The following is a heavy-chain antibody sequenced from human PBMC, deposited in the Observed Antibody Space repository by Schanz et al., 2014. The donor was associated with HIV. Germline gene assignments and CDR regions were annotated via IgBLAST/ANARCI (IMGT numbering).Heavy chain of an antibody. CDR2: MTTNDRI. Sequence: EVQLLESGGGLVQPGGSLRLSCAASGFTFSNYAMTWVRQAPGKGLEWVSVMTTNDRIYYAESVKGRFTISRDTSTNTLYLQMSGLRAEDTAVYYCAKIISGSPYYYYGLDVWGLGTTVTVSS. CDR1: GFTFSNYA. V-gene: IGHV3-23*01. CDR3: AKIISGSPYYYYGLDV. D-gene: IGHD1-26*01. J-gene: IGHJ6*02.